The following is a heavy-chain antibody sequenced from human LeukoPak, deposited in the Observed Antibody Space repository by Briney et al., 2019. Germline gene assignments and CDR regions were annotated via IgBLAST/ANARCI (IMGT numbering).Heavy chain of an antibody. CDR3: ARAVGDFWSGYSAFDI. CDR1: GGSFSGYY. Sequence: SETLSLTCAVYGGSFSGYYWSWIRQPPGKGLEWIGEINHSGSTNYNPSLKSRVTISVDTSKNQFSLKLSSVTAADTAVYYCARAVGDFWSGYSAFDIWGQGIMVTVSS. CDR2: INHSGST. D-gene: IGHD3-3*01. J-gene: IGHJ3*02. V-gene: IGHV4-34*01.